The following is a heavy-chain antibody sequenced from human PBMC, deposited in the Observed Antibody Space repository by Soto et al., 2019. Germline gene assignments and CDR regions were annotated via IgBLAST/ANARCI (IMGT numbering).Heavy chain of an antibody. D-gene: IGHD3-22*01. Sequence: PSETLSVTCTVSGASINSGGYYWSWILQYPEKGLEWIGYIHNSGSTDYNPSLKSRVTISLDTSKNQFSLRLSSVTAADTAVYYCATAASSGYYLKTWGQGTQVTVS. CDR3: ATAASSGYYLKT. CDR2: IHNSGST. J-gene: IGHJ4*02. CDR1: GASINSGGYY. V-gene: IGHV4-31*03.